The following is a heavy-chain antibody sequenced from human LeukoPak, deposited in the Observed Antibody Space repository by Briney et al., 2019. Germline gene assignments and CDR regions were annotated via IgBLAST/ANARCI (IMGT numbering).Heavy chain of an antibody. V-gene: IGHV4-59*01. CDR3: ARDATGTIDY. Sequence: SETLSLTCTVSGGSTSSYYWSWIRQPPGKGLERIGYIYYSGSTNYNPSLKSRVTISVDTSKNQFSLKLSSVTAADTAVYYCARDATGTIDYWGQGTLVTVSS. J-gene: IGHJ4*02. CDR2: IYYSGST. CDR1: GGSTSSYY. D-gene: IGHD1-1*01.